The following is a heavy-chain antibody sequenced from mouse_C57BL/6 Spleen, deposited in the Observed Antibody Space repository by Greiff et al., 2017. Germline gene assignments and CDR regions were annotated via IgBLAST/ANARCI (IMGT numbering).Heavy chain of an antibody. CDR2: ISGGGGNT. J-gene: IGHJ2*01. D-gene: IGHD3-3*01. V-gene: IGHV5-9*01. CDR1: GFTFSSYT. Sequence: EVKLMESGGGLVKPGGSLKLSCAASGFTFSSYTMSWVRQTPEQRLEWVATISGGGGNTYYPDSVKGRFTISRDNAKNTLYLQMSSLRSEDTALYYCARGAGAPDYWGQGTTLTVSS. CDR3: ARGAGAPDY.